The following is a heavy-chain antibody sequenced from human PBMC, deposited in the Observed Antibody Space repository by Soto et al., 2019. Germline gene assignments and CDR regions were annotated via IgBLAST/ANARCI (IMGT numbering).Heavy chain of an antibody. Sequence: PSETLSLTCTFSGGSSTTYYWGWIRQFPGKGLEWIGYRYYSGSTSYNPSLESRVTILVDTSKKKFSLELKSVTAADTAVYYCAIADGWYYFAYWVQGVQVTVSS. J-gene: IGHJ4*02. CDR3: AIADGWYYFAY. CDR1: GGSSTTYY. V-gene: IGHV4-59*08. D-gene: IGHD6-19*01. CDR2: RYYSGST.